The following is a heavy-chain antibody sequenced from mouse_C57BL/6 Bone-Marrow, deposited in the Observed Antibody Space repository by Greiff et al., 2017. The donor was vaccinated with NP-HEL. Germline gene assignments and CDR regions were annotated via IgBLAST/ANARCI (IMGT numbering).Heavy chain of an antibody. V-gene: IGHV5-4*03. J-gene: IGHJ1*03. CDR3: ARVNYYGSRDV. D-gene: IGHD1-1*01. CDR1: GFTFSSYA. Sequence: EVTVVESGGGLVKPGGSLKLSCAASGFTFSSYAMSWVRQTPEKRLEWVATLSDGGSYTYYPDNVKGRFPISRDNAKNNLYLQMSHLKSEDTAMYYCARVNYYGSRDVWGTGTTVTVSS. CDR2: LSDGGSYT.